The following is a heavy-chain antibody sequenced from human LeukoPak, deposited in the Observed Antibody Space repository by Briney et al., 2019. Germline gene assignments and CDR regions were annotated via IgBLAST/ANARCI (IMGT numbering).Heavy chain of an antibody. J-gene: IGHJ4*02. V-gene: IGHV3-23*01. CDR3: VKSSGYSYGWLDH. CDR2: ISGSGGST. Sequence: GGSLRLSCAASGFTFSTYAMSWVRQAPEKGLEWVSAISGSGGSTYYADSVKGRFTISRDNSKNTLYLQMNSLRAEDTALYYCVKSSGYSYGWLDHWGQGTLVTVSS. CDR1: GFTFSTYA. D-gene: IGHD5-18*01.